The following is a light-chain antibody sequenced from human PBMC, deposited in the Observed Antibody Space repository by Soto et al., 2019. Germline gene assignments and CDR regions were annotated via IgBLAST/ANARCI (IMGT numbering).Light chain of an antibody. CDR3: LQGYTTPPLT. V-gene: IGKV1-39*01. Sequence: DIQMTQSPSSLSASVGDRVTITCRASQSISNYLSWYQHKPGIAPKLLIYAASTLQSGVPSRFSGSGSWTDFTLTISSLQFEDFATYYCLQGYTTPPLTFGGGTKVEIK. CDR1: QSISNY. CDR2: AAS. J-gene: IGKJ4*01.